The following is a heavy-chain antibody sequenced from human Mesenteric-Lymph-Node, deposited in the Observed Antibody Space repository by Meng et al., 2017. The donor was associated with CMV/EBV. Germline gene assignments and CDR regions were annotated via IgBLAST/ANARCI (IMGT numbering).Heavy chain of an antibody. CDR2: IAYDGSNK. V-gene: IGHV3-30-3*01. J-gene: IGHJ4*02. D-gene: IGHD6-6*01. CDR3: ARGFDCSSSGFDY. Sequence: GESLKISCAASGFTFSSYAMHWVRQAPGKGPEWVAGIAYDGSNKYYADSVKGRFTISRDNSKNTLYLQMNSLRAEDTTVYYCARGFDCSSSGFDYWGQGTLVTVSS. CDR1: GFTFSSYA.